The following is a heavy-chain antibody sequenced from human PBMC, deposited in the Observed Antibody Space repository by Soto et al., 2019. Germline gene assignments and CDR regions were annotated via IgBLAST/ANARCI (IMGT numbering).Heavy chain of an antibody. J-gene: IGHJ4*02. CDR3: ARDRSNSPDYFDY. V-gene: IGHV4-30-4*01. D-gene: IGHD2-15*01. CDR1: GGSVSSDEYY. CDR2: IYHSGRT. Sequence: SETLSLTCTVSGGSVSSDEYYWTWIRQPPGKGLEWVGYIYHSGRTNYNPSLNSRLTISLDTSKNQFSLKLTSVSAADTAVYYCARDRSNSPDYFDYWGQGTLVTVSS.